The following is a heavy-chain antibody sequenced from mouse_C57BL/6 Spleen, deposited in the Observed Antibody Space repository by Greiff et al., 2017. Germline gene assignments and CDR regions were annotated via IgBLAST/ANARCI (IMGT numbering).Heavy chain of an antibody. D-gene: IGHD2-12*01. CDR3: AREDDVGFAY. CDR1: GYTFTSYW. CDR2: IDPSDSET. J-gene: IGHJ3*01. Sequence: QVQLQQPGAELVRPGSSVKLSCKASGYTFTSYWMHWVKQRPIQGLEWIGNIDPSDSETHYNQKFKDKATLTVDKSSSTAYMKLSSLTSEDSAVYYCAREDDVGFAYWGQGTLVTVSA. V-gene: IGHV1-52*01.